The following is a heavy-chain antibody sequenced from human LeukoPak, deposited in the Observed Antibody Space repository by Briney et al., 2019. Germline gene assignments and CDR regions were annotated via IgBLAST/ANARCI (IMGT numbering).Heavy chain of an antibody. CDR2: IKQDGSEK. D-gene: IGHD3-10*01. J-gene: IGHJ4*02. CDR3: ASLAPDRMIWFGESVDLSGGMTD. V-gene: IGHV3-7*01. Sequence: GGSLRLSCAVSGFTFSSYWMSWVRQAPGKGLEWVANIKQDGSEKYYVDSVKGRFTISRDNAKNSLYLQMNSLRAEDTAVYYCASLAPDRMIWFGESVDLSGGMTDWGQGTLVTVSS. CDR1: GFTFSSYW.